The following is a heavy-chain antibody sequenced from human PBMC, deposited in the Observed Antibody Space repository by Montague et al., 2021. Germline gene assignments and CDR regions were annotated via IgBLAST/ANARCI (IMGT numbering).Heavy chain of an antibody. V-gene: IGHV3-74*01. CDR2: IKPDGSFI. CDR3: VRDQVDYYDSPGDDFDY. D-gene: IGHD3-22*01. J-gene: IGHJ4*02. Sequence: SLRLSCAASGFTFSRYWMHWVRQVPGKGLVWVSRIKPDGSFISYADSVKGRFIISRDNAKNTLSLQMNSLRADDTAVYYCVRDQVDYYDSPGDDFDYWGQGTLVTVSP. CDR1: GFTFSRYW.